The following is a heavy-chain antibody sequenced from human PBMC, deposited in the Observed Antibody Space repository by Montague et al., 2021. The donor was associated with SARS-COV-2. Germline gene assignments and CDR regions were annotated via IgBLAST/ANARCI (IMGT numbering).Heavy chain of an antibody. V-gene: IGHV6-1*01. J-gene: IGHJ6*02. CDR1: GDSVSGIRLT. CDR3: ARGTVRCYYYGMDV. Sequence: CAISGDSVSGIRLTRSSIRQSPSIRLQWLVRTYFMSKRYNDYADSVNSRITINPDTSKNQYSLQLNSVTPEDTAVYYCARGTVRCYYYGMDVWGQGTTVTASS. CDR2: TYFMSKRYN. D-gene: IGHD3/OR15-3a*01.